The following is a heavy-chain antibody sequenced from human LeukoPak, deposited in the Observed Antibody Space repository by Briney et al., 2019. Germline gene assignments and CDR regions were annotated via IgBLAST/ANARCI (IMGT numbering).Heavy chain of an antibody. CDR2: FSGSGGST. CDR1: GFTFSSYA. D-gene: IGHD3-22*01. Sequence: GGSLRLSCAASGFTFSSYAMSWVRQAPGKGLEWFPAFSGSGGSTYYADSVKGRFTISRDNSKNTLYLQMNSLRAEDTAVYYCAKDRYDSSGSNFDYWGQGTLVTVSS. CDR3: AKDRYDSSGSNFDY. V-gene: IGHV3-23*01. J-gene: IGHJ4*02.